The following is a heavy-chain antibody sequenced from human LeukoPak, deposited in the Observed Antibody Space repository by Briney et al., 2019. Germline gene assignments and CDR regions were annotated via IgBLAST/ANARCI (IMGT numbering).Heavy chain of an antibody. V-gene: IGHV3-53*01. CDR2: IYSSGSK. CDR3: AKEKKSGGWPIDY. CDR1: GFTVSSTY. D-gene: IGHD2-15*01. J-gene: IGHJ4*02. Sequence: GGSLRLSCAASGFTVSSTYMSWVRQAPGKGLEWVSVIYSSGSKYYAGSVEGRFTISRDNSKNMLYLQMNSLRADDTAVYHCAKEKKSGGWPIDYWGQGALVTVSS.